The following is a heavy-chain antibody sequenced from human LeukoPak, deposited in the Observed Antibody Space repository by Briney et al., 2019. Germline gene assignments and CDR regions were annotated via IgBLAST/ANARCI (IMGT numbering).Heavy chain of an antibody. D-gene: IGHD3-22*01. J-gene: IGHJ5*02. CDR2: IWHDGGKR. CDR3: ARDADTSEFFSWLDL. CDR1: GFTFSYYG. V-gene: IGHV3-33*01. Sequence: GRPLRLSCAASGFTFSYYGMQWVRQAPGKGLEWVALIWHDGGKRYYADSVKGRFTISRDNSKNTLYLQMTTLRAEDTAVYYCARDADTSEFFSWLDLWGQGTLVTVSS.